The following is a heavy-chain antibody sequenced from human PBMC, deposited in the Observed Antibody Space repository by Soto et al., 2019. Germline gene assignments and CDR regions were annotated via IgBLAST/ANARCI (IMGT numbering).Heavy chain of an antibody. CDR2: VSAAGGTT. J-gene: IGHJ3*01. Sequence: QVQLVESGGGVVPPGTSLRLSCAASGFTFSDHGMHWVRQAPGKGLEWVAVVSAAGGTTYYADSVKGRLTLSRDNSRNTLSLQMNSLTSVDMAVYYCTREGTGRLRYAFDVWGQGTVVTVSS. CDR3: TREGTGRLRYAFDV. D-gene: IGHD2-8*02. CDR1: GFTFSDHG. V-gene: IGHV3-30*03.